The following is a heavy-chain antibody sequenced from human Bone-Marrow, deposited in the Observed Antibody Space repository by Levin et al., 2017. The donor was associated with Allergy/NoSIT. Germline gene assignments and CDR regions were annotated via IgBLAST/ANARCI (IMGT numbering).Heavy chain of an antibody. Sequence: PGGSLRLSCAASGFTFSSYAMSWVRQAPGKGLEWVSAISGSGGSTYYADSVKGRFTISRDNSKNTLYLQMNSLRAEDTAVYYCAKDTSKDIVVVVAHRTDYWGQGTLVTVSS. V-gene: IGHV3-23*01. J-gene: IGHJ4*02. D-gene: IGHD2-15*01. CDR2: ISGSGGST. CDR3: AKDTSKDIVVVVAHRTDY. CDR1: GFTFSSYA.